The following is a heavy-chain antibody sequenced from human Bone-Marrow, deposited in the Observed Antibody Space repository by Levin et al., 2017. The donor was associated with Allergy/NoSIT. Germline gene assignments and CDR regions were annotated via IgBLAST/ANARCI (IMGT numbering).Heavy chain of an antibody. J-gene: IGHJ3*02. CDR3: ARDPDYYDRAFDT. CDR2: INPNSGGT. V-gene: IGHV1-2*02. Sequence: GESLKISCKASGYTFTDYYMNWVRQAPGQGLEWMGWINPNSGGTNYAQKFQGRVTMTRDTSISPAYMELSGLRSDDTAVYYCARDPDYYDRAFDTWGQGTMVTVSS. CDR1: GYTFTDYY. D-gene: IGHD3-22*01.